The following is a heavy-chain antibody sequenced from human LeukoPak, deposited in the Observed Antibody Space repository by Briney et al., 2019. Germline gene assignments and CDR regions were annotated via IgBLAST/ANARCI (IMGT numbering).Heavy chain of an antibody. V-gene: IGHV6-1*01. CDR3: ARGRASAFDV. CDR2: TYYTSTWNT. J-gene: IGHJ3*01. Sequence: SQTLSLTCAISGYSVTTNGVAWNWVAQSPSRDLECLGRTYYTSTWNTDYAVSVKSRRVVNPDTSKNQFSLQLNSVTSEDTAVYYCARGRASAFDVWGQGTMVTVPS. CDR1: GYSVTTNGVA. D-gene: IGHD6-25*01.